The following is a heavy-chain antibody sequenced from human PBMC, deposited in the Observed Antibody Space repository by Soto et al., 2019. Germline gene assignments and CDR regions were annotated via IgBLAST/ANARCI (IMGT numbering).Heavy chain of an antibody. CDR1: GGSISSYY. V-gene: IGHV4-59*08. Sequence: PSETLSLTCTVSGGSISSYYWSWIRQPPGKGLEWIGYIYYSGSTNYNPSLKSRVTISVDTSKNQFSLKLSSVTAADTAVYYCARRRWFGEYDVYMDVWGKGTTVTVSS. CDR2: IYYSGST. CDR3: ARRRWFGEYDVYMDV. J-gene: IGHJ6*03. D-gene: IGHD3-10*01.